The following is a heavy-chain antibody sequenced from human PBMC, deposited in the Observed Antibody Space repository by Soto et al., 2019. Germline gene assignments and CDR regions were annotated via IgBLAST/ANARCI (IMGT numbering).Heavy chain of an antibody. J-gene: IGHJ6*03. CDR3: ARGRISLDYYYYMDV. CDR1: GYTFTSYG. CDR2: ISAYNGNT. Sequence: ASVKVSCKASGYTFTSYGISWVRQAPGQGLEWMGWISAYNGNTNYAQKLQGRVTMTTDTSTSTAYMKLRSLRSDDTAVYYCARGRISLDYYYYMDVWGKGTTVTVS. V-gene: IGHV1-18*01. D-gene: IGHD2-15*01.